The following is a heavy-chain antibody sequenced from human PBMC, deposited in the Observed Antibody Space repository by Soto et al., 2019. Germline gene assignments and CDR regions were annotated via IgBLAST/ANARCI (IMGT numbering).Heavy chain of an antibody. J-gene: IGHJ4*02. CDR3: VRATYFSDSSGYTRCLDF. CDR2: SRDKPQGYST. D-gene: IGHD3-22*01. Sequence: LSCAGSGFTLSYHYIDCVRQAPGKGLERVGRSRDKPQGYSTAYAASVKGRFTTTRDESHNSTFLQMNSLKTEDTAVYYCVRATYFSDSSGYTRCLDFWGQGTLVTVSS. CDR1: GFTLSYHY. V-gene: IGHV3-72*01.